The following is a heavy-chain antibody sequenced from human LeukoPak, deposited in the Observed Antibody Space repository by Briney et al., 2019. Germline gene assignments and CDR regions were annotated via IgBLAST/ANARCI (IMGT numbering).Heavy chain of an antibody. D-gene: IGHD2-2*01. V-gene: IGHV4-31*03. CDR2: TYYRGST. CDR1: GGSISNGGYY. Sequence: SQTLSLTCTLSGGSISNGGYYWSWIRQRPGMGLEWIAFTYYRGSTDYNPSLKSRLTISVETSKNQFSLNLSSVTAADTAVYYCATCAVPAREFGAFDIWGQGTMVTVSS. CDR3: ATCAVPAREFGAFDI. J-gene: IGHJ3*02.